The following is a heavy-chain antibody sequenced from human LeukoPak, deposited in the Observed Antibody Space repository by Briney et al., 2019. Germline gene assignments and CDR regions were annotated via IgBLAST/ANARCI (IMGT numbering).Heavy chain of an antibody. CDR2: IYYSGST. D-gene: IGHD3-22*01. CDR1: GGSISSGGYY. V-gene: IGHV4-31*03. CDR3: ARVTIDSSGYLFKEGRYYFDY. J-gene: IGHJ4*02. Sequence: SQTLSLTCTVSGGSISSGGYYWSWIRQHPGKGLEWIGYIYYSGSTYYNPSLKSRVTISVDTSKNQFSLELSSVTAADTAVYYCARVTIDSSGYLFKEGRYYFDYWGQGTLVTVSS.